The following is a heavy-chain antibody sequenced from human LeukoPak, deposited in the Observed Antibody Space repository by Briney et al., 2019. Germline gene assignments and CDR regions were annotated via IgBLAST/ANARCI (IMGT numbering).Heavy chain of an antibody. J-gene: IGHJ1*01. D-gene: IGHD3-22*01. Sequence: KPSETLSLTCTVSGDSISSGSYYWSWIRQPAGKGLEWIGHIYRSGSTNYNASLKSRVTISVDTSKNQFSLKLSSVTAAETAVYYCARGYYDSSGYYEAFQHWGQGTLVTVSS. CDR1: GDSISSGSYY. V-gene: IGHV4-61*09. CDR2: IYRSGST. CDR3: ARGYYDSSGYYEAFQH.